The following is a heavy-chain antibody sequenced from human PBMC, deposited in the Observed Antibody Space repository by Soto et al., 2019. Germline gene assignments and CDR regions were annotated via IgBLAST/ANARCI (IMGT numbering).Heavy chain of an antibody. V-gene: IGHV1-2*02. CDR3: SRVRTVATYNWVDP. J-gene: IGHJ5*02. Sequence: ASVKVSCKASGYTLTDFYMQWVRQAPGQGLEWMGWINPNSGGTTYAKKFWGRVTMSRDTSVNTAYLEVTRLRSDDTAVYYCSRVRTVATYNWVDPWGQGTLVTV. CDR1: GYTLTDFY. D-gene: IGHD4-17*01. CDR2: INPNSGGT.